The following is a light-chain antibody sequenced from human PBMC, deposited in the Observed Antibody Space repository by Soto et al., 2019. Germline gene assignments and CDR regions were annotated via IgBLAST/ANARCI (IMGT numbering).Light chain of an antibody. CDR1: SSDVGGYNC. CDR2: EVS. Sequence: QSALTQPPSASGSPGQSVTISCTGTSSDVGGYNCVSWYQQHPGKAPKLMIYEVSKRPSGVPDRFSGSKSGNTASLTVSGLQAEDKADYYCSSYAGSNIPVVFGGGTKLTVL. CDR3: SSYAGSNIPVV. J-gene: IGLJ2*01. V-gene: IGLV2-8*01.